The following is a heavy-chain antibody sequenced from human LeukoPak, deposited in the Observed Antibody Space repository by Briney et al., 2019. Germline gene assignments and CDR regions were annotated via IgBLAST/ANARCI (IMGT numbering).Heavy chain of an antibody. Sequence: GGSLRLSCAASGFTFSSYAMSWVRQAPGKGLEWVSAISGRGGSTYYADSVKGRFTISRDNSKNTLYLQMNSLRAEDTAVYYCAKEATRQLWPTLSFFDYWGQGTLVTVSS. D-gene: IGHD5-18*01. CDR3: AKEATRQLWPTLSFFDY. CDR2: ISGRGGST. J-gene: IGHJ4*02. V-gene: IGHV3-23*01. CDR1: GFTFSSYA.